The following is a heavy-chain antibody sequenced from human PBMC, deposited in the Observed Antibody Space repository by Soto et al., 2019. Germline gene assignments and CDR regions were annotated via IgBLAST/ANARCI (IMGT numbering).Heavy chain of an antibody. CDR1: GYTFTSYG. Sequence: ASVKVSCKASGYTFTSYGISWVRQAPGQGLEWMGWISAYNGNTNYAQKLQGRVTMTTDTSTSTAYMELRSLRSDDTAVYYCARDLPTYYDFWSGESYFDYWGQGTLVTVSS. V-gene: IGHV1-18*01. CDR3: ARDLPTYYDFWSGESYFDY. CDR2: ISAYNGNT. D-gene: IGHD3-3*01. J-gene: IGHJ4*02.